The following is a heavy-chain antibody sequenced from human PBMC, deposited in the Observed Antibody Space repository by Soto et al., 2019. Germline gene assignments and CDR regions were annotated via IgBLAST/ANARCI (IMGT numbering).Heavy chain of an antibody. CDR1: GFMFSGYG. D-gene: IGHD3-3*01. V-gene: IGHV3-30*18. Sequence: QVQLVESGGGVVQPGDSLRLSCAASGFMFSGYGMHWIRQAPGKGLEWVAVISHDGREKYYGDSVKGRCTVSRDNSNNTLFLQIDSLRAEDTAVYYCAKLVGGVKAIGAPRDWLDPWGQGTLVTVSS. J-gene: IGHJ5*02. CDR3: AKLVGGVKAIGAPRDWLDP. CDR2: ISHDGREK.